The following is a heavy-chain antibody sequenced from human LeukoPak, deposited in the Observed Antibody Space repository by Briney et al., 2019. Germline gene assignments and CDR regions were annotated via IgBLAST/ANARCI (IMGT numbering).Heavy chain of an antibody. CDR1: GYTFTSYG. J-gene: IGHJ4*02. V-gene: IGHV1-18*01. CDR2: ISAYNGNT. CDR3: AKSSTFGKLLPVDY. D-gene: IGHD3-10*01. Sequence: GASVKVSCKASGYTFTSYGISWVRQAPGQGLEWMGWISAYNGNTNYAQKLQGRVTMTTDTSTSTAYMELRSLRSDDTAVYYCAKSSTFGKLLPVDYWGQGTLVTVSS.